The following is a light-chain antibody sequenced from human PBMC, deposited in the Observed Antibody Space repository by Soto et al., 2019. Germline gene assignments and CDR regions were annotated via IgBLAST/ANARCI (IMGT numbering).Light chain of an antibody. J-gene: IGKJ2*01. Sequence: DIVMTQAPDSLAASLGAIVTINCKSSRNLLYNDKNYVAWYQQRPGQAPKLLIYWASTRESEVPVRISGSGSVTDFRLTIRDLQAADAAVYYGQQCYTTPRTLGQGTRVEI. CDR2: WAS. V-gene: IGKV4-1*01. CDR3: QQCYTTPRT. CDR1: RNLLYNDKNY.